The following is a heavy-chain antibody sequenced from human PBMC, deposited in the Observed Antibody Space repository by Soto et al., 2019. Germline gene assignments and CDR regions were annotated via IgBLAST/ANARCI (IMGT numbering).Heavy chain of an antibody. CDR3: ARDFDPLTEEWLSESSFDY. V-gene: IGHV3-21*01. J-gene: IGHJ4*02. D-gene: IGHD3-3*01. CDR1: GFTFSSYS. Sequence: GGSLRLSCAASGFTFSSYSMNWVRQAPGKGLEWVSSISSSSSYIYYADSVKGRFTISRDNARNSLYLQMNSLRAEDTAVYYCARDFDPLTEEWLSESSFDYWGQGTLVTVSS. CDR2: ISSSSSYI.